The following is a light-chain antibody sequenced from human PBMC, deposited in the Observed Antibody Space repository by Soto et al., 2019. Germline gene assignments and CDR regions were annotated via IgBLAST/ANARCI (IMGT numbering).Light chain of an antibody. V-gene: IGKV3-15*01. J-gene: IGKJ2*01. CDR3: QQYFNWPPYT. Sequence: EIVLTQSPATLSVSPGDRATLSCRASESVSSNVAWYQQKPGQTPRLLIYGASTRATGVPPRFSGSRSGTEFTLTISSLQSGDFAVYYCQQYFNWPPYTFGQGTKVDIK. CDR1: ESVSSN. CDR2: GAS.